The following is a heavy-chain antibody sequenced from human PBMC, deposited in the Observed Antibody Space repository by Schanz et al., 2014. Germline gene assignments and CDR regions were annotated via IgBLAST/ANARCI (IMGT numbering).Heavy chain of an antibody. V-gene: IGHV4-59*01. CDR1: GGSIRGYY. CDR2: VHSSGST. J-gene: IGHJ4*02. D-gene: IGHD3-22*01. Sequence: QVQLQESGPGLVKPSETLSLTCTVSGGSIRGYYCSWIRQPPGKGLEWIGYVHSSGSTNYNSSLKSRVTISVDTSKSPFSLKLTSVTAADTAVYYCARSEPLPTDDNTAYFLDYWGQGTLVTVSS. CDR3: ARSEPLPTDDNTAYFLDY.